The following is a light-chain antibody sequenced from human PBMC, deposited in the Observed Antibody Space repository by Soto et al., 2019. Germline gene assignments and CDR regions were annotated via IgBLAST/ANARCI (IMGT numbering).Light chain of an antibody. CDR1: SSNIGAGFD. CDR2: NND. J-gene: IGLJ1*01. CDR3: AAWDDSLSVRYV. Sequence: QSVLTQPPSVSGAPGQTVTISCTGSSSNIGAGFDVHWYQQLPGTAPKVLIYNNDQRPSGVPDRFSGSKSGTSASLAISGLRSEDEADYYCAAWDDSLSVRYVFGTGTKVTVL. V-gene: IGLV1-40*01.